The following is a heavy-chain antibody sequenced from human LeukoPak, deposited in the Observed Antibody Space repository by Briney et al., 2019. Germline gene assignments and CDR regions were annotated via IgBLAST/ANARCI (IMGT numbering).Heavy chain of an antibody. J-gene: IGHJ4*02. CDR1: GFTFTSHW. D-gene: IGHD2-8*01. CDR2: MNLDGSEK. Sequence: GGSLRLSCAASGFTFTSHWMSWVRQAPGKGLEWVARMNLDGSEKYYVDSVKGRFTISRDNAKTSLYLEMNSLRAEDTAVYYCARDATYCTNGVCYSRFDYWGQGTLVTVSS. V-gene: IGHV3-7*01. CDR3: ARDATYCTNGVCYSRFDY.